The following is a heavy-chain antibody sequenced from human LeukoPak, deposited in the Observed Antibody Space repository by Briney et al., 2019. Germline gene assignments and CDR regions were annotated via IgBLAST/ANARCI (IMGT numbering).Heavy chain of an antibody. CDR1: GYTFTSYG. CDR2: ISAYNGNT. D-gene: IGHD4-17*01. Sequence: ASVKVSCRASGYTFTSYGISWVRQAPGQGLEWMGWISAYNGNTNYAQKLQGRVTMTTDTSTSTAYMELRSLRSDDTAVYYCARDQAEAYGAWDFDYWGQGTLVTVSS. V-gene: IGHV1-18*01. CDR3: ARDQAEAYGAWDFDY. J-gene: IGHJ4*02.